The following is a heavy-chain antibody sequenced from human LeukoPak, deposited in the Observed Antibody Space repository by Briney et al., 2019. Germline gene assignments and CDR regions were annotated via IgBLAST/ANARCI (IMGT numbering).Heavy chain of an antibody. CDR2: IYYSGST. Sequence: SETLSLTCTVSGASVSSADYYWNWIRQPPGKGLEWIGDIYYSGSTYYNPFLKSRVSISVDRSNNQFSLKLTSVTAADTAVYYCARAFLDFYDSSGHPGDALDIWGQGTIVTVSS. D-gene: IGHD3-22*01. J-gene: IGHJ3*02. V-gene: IGHV4-30-4*01. CDR1: GASVSSADYY. CDR3: ARAFLDFYDSSGHPGDALDI.